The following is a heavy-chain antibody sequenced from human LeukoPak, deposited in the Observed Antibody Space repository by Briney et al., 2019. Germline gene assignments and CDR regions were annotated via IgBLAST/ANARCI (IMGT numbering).Heavy chain of an antibody. V-gene: IGHV3-74*01. J-gene: IGHJ4*02. D-gene: IGHD4-23*01. CDR3: ARGRPHGNDY. Sequence: PGGSLRLSCAASGSTFSNAWMNWVRQAPGKGLVWVSRIASDGSSTTYADSVKGRFSISRDNAKNTLYLQMNSLRVEDTAVYYCARGRPHGNDYWGQGTLVTVSS. CDR2: IASDGSST. CDR1: GSTFSNAW.